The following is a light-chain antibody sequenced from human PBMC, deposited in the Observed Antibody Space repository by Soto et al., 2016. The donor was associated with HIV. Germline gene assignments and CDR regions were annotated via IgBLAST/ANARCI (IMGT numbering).Light chain of an antibody. J-gene: IGKJ4*01. CDR1: QDISSY. CDR3: EQLNSYPXT. CDR2: TAS. Sequence: DIQLTQSPSFLSASVGDRVTITCRASQDISSYLAWYQQKPGKAPNLLIYTASTLQSGVPSRFSGSGSGTEFTLTISSLQPEDFATYYCEQLNSYPXTFGGGTKVGDQT. V-gene: IGKV1-9*01.